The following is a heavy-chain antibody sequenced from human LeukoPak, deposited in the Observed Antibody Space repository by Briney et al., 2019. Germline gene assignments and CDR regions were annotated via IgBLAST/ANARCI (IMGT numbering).Heavy chain of an antibody. CDR1: GFTFNTYT. J-gene: IGHJ4*02. CDR2: ISSGTSYI. Sequence: PGGSLRLSCAASGFTFNTYTMNWVRQAPGKGLEWVSSISSGTSYIYYADSVKGRFTISRDNAKNSLYLQMNSLRAEDTAVYYCARSAVRGVISYFDYWGQGTLVTVSS. V-gene: IGHV3-21*04. CDR3: ARSAVRGVISYFDY. D-gene: IGHD3-10*01.